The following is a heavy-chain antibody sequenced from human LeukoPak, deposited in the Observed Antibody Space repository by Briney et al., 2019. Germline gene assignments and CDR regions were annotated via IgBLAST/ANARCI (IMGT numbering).Heavy chain of an antibody. D-gene: IGHD5-24*01. Sequence: TSQTLSLTCTVSGGSFSSGDYYLSWIRQPPGKGLEWIGYIYHSESTYYNPSLRSRVTISVDTSKNHFSLKLSSVTAADTAVYYCARNRDGYNSFDYWGQGTLVTVSS. CDR3: ARNRDGYNSFDY. CDR2: IYHSEST. V-gene: IGHV4-30-2*05. CDR1: GGSFSSGDYY. J-gene: IGHJ4*02.